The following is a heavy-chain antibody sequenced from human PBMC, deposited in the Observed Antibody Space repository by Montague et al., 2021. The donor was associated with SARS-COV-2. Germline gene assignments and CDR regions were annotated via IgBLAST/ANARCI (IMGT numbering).Heavy chain of an antibody. Sequence: SETLSLTCTVSGGSISSNFWSWIRQPPGKGLEWIGYIYYSGSTNXNLSLKSRVTISVDTSKKQFSLQLSSVTAADTAVYYCARTRGYDPLFDFWGQGTLVTVSS. D-gene: IGHD5-12*01. J-gene: IGHJ4*02. CDR3: ARTRGYDPLFDF. V-gene: IGHV4-59*01. CDR2: IYYSGST. CDR1: GGSISSNF.